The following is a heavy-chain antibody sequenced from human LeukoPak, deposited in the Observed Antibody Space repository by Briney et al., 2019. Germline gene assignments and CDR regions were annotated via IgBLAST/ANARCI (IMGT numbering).Heavy chain of an antibody. V-gene: IGHV1-2*04. CDR2: INPNSGGT. J-gene: IGHJ5*02. D-gene: IGHD3-10*01. CDR3: ARVGSTYYYGSGSYWTWFDP. Sequence: GASVKVSCKASGYTLTGYYMHWVRQAPGQGLGWMGWINPNSGGTNYAQKFQGWVTMTRDTSISTAYMELSRLRSDDTAVYYCARVGSTYYYGSGSYWTWFDPWGQGTLVTVPS. CDR1: GYTLTGYY.